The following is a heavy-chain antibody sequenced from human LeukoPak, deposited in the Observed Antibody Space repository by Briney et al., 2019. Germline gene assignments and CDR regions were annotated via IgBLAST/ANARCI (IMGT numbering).Heavy chain of an antibody. CDR2: ISYSGTT. V-gene: IGHV4-31*03. CDR3: ARVGVRFCSGGSCYLSHFDY. Sequence: SQTLSLTCTASGGSISSGVYYWSWIRQHPGKGLEWIGYISYSGTTYFNPSLKSRITISVDTSKNQFSLKLSAVTAADTAVYYCARVGVRFCSGGSCYLSHFDYWGQGTLVTVSS. D-gene: IGHD2-15*01. CDR1: GGSISSGVYY. J-gene: IGHJ4*02.